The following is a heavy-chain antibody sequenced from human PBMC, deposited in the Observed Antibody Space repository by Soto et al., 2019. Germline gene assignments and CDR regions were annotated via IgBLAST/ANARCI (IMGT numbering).Heavy chain of an antibody. CDR3: VRDGTKNLRDRCDP. D-gene: IGHD1-1*01. CDR1: GDSLSGYD. CDR2: IYDTGNT. Sequence: SETLSLTFNVSGDSLSGYDWSWIRQPPGKGLEWSGRIYDTGNTDYNPSLKSLITMSVDMSKKQFSLTLRSVTAADTAIYYCVRDGTKNLRDRCDPCGRGILVTV. V-gene: IGHV4-4*07. J-gene: IGHJ5*02.